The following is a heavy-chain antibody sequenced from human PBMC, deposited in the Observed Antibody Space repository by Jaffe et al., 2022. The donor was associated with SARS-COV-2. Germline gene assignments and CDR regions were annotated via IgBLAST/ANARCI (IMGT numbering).Heavy chain of an antibody. CDR3: ARDATGSQLHCDY. Sequence: QVQLVESGGGVVQPGRSLRLSCAASGFTFSSYGMHWVRQAPGKGLEWVAVIWYDGSNKYYADSVKGRFTISRDNSKNTLYLQMNSLRAEDTAVYYCARDATGSQLHCDYWGQGTLVTVSS. V-gene: IGHV3-33*01. J-gene: IGHJ4*02. CDR1: GFTFSSYG. D-gene: IGHD6-6*01. CDR2: IWYDGSNK.